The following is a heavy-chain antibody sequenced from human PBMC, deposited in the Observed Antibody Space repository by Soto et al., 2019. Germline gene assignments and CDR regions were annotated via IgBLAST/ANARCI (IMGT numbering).Heavy chain of an antibody. CDR3: AHRPGYYDSSAPYR. D-gene: IGHD3-22*01. J-gene: IGHJ5*02. Sequence: SGPTLVNPPQTLTLTCTFSGFSLTTDGMAVGWIRQPPGKGLEWLALIYWNDDKRYSPSLRNRLTITRDTSKNQVVLTMINMDTVDTATYYCAHRPGYYDSSAPYRWGQGTLVTVSS. CDR1: GFSLTTDGMA. CDR2: IYWNDDK. V-gene: IGHV2-5*01.